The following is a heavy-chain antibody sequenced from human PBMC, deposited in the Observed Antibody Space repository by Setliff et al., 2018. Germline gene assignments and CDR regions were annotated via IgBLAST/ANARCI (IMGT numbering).Heavy chain of an antibody. Sequence: GSLRLSCAASGFTFSDYTMTWVRQAPGKGLEWVSSISSISTYIYYADSMKGRFTISRDNAKNSLYLQVNSLRAEDTAVYYCARASYHYWYFDLWGRGTLVTVSS. D-gene: IGHD2-2*01. CDR2: ISSISTYI. V-gene: IGHV3-21*01. CDR1: GFTFSDYT. J-gene: IGHJ2*01. CDR3: ARASYHYWYFDL.